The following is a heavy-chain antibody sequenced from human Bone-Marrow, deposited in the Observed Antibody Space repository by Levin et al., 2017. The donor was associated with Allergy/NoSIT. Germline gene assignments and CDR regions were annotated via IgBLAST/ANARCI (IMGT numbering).Heavy chain of an antibody. J-gene: IGHJ6*04. CDR1: GRTFNTYS. CDR3: ARDGQARISEYWTEFQGPTEVYTFHYLDV. D-gene: IGHD2-8*02. V-gene: IGHV1-69*08. Sequence: KAPGRTFNTYSFSWIRQAPGHGLEWMGSVNPLLDTSNYAQKFQGRVTITADKSTDTTYMELRSLTSEDTAVYFCARDGQARISEYWTEFQGPTEVYTFHYLDVWGKGTSVIVST. CDR2: VNPLLDTS.